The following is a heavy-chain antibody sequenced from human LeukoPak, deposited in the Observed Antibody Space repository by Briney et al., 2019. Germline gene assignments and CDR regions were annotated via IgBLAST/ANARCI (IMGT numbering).Heavy chain of an antibody. V-gene: IGHV3-7*01. J-gene: IGHJ4*02. CDR3: ASSPNWNEAEYYFEH. CDR1: GFTDSGLTFSSDG. Sequence: GGPLRLSCAGSGFTDSGLTFSSDGLSWVRHPPGKGREGVANINQDTIKKYYLDSVKGRFTISRDHAKNSLYLQMNSLRAEDTAVYFCASSPNWNEAEYYFEHWGRGTLVIVAS. D-gene: IGHD1-1*01. CDR2: INQDTIKK.